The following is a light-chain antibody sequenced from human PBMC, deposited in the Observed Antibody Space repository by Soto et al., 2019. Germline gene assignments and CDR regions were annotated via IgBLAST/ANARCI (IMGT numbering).Light chain of an antibody. J-gene: IGKJ1*01. CDR1: QSVYSSY. Sequence: EIVLSQSPGTLSLSRGESATLSCWASQSVYSSYLAWYQQRPGQAPRLLFYDASIRATGLPARFSGSGSGTEFTLTISSLQSEDFAVYYCQQYNNWPKMFGQGTKVDIK. V-gene: IGKV3-15*01. CDR3: QQYNNWPKM. CDR2: DAS.